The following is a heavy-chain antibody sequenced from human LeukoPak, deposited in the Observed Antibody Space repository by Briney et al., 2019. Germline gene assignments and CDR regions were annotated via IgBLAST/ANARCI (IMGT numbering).Heavy chain of an antibody. V-gene: IGHV5-51*07. D-gene: IGHD4-23*01. CDR1: GYTFTKYW. Sequence: GESLKISCKGSGYTFTKYWIGWVHQMPGKGLEWMGIIYPGDSDTRYSPSFQGQVTISADNSITTAYLQWSSLEASDTAMYYCARDLGGNYGNFQHWGQGTLVTVSS. CDR3: ARDLGGNYGNFQH. J-gene: IGHJ1*01. CDR2: IYPGDSDT.